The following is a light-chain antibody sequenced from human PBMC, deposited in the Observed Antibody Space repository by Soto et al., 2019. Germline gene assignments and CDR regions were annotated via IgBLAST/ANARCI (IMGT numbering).Light chain of an antibody. Sequence: EIVMTQSPATLSVSPGERATLSCRASQSVSSNLAWYQQKPGQAPRLLIYGASTRATGIPARFSGSGSGTEFTLTISSLQSEDFAVYYCKQYNNWDTFGQGTKLAIK. CDR2: GAS. CDR1: QSVSSN. V-gene: IGKV3-15*01. CDR3: KQYNNWDT. J-gene: IGKJ2*01.